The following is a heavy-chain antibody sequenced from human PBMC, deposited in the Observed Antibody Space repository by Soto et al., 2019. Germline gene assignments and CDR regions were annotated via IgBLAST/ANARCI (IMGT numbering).Heavy chain of an antibody. CDR3: ARGGGGYDYVWGSYRPFDF. CDR1: GESLRDYY. J-gene: IGHJ4*02. V-gene: IGHV4-34*01. CDR2: INYSGST. Sequence: QVQLQQWGAGLLKPSATLSLTCAVYGESLRDYYWSWIRQPPGKGLEWIGEINYSGSTNYSPSLKRRVSISVDTSKNQFSLEVTSVTAADTAVYYCARGGGGYDYVWGSYRPFDFWGQGTLVTVSS. D-gene: IGHD3-16*02.